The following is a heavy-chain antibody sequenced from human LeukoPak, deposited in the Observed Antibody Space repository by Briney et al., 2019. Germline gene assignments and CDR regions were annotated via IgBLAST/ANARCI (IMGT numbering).Heavy chain of an antibody. CDR3: ARRSRTSWAFDI. V-gene: IGHV4-4*09. D-gene: IGHD2-2*01. J-gene: IGHJ3*02. Sequence: SETLSLTCTVSGSSFSGYYWSWIWKPPGKGLEWIGDIHSSGTTNYNPSLKSRVTISVDTSKNQFSLRLGPVTAADTAVYYCARRSRTSWAFDIWGQGTMVTVSS. CDR1: GSSFSGYY. CDR2: IHSSGTT.